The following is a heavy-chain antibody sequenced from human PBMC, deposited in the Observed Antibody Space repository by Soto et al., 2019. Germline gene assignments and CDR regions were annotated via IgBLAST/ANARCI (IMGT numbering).Heavy chain of an antibody. V-gene: IGHV1-46*03. J-gene: IGHJ4*02. D-gene: IGHD4-17*01. CDR2: INPTSGSA. CDR1: GYTFAKYY. Sequence: QVQLVQSGAEVRKPGASVKVFCKASGYTFAKYYMHWVRQTPGQGLEWMGIINPTSGSASYAQEFQARVTMTRDTSTNTVYMELSSLRSEDTAVYYCVRTMVTPTAYFDYWGQGTLVTVSS. CDR3: VRTMVTPTAYFDY.